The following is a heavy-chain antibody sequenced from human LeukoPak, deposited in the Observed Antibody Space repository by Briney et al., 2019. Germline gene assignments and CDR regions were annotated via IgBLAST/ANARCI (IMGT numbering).Heavy chain of an antibody. Sequence: ASVKVSCKASGYTFTSYDINWVRQATGQGLEWMGWMNPNSGNTGYAQKFQGRVTTTRNTSISTAYMELSSLRSEDTAVYYCARGGGYFYYMDVWGKGTTVTVSS. D-gene: IGHD2-15*01. CDR2: MNPNSGNT. CDR3: ARGGGYFYYMDV. V-gene: IGHV1-8*01. J-gene: IGHJ6*03. CDR1: GYTFTSYD.